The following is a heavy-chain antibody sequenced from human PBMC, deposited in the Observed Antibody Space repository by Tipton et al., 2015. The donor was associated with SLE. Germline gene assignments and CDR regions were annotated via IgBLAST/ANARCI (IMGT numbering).Heavy chain of an antibody. CDR2: IYTSGST. Sequence: TLSLTCTVSGTSISSGSYYWSWIRQPAGKGLEWIGYIYTSGSTNYNPSLKSRVTISVDTSKNQFSLKLSSVTAADTAVYYCARGGYCTNGVCYDFDYWGQGTLVTVSS. J-gene: IGHJ4*02. CDR1: GTSISSGSYY. CDR3: ARGGYCTNGVCYDFDY. D-gene: IGHD2-8*01. V-gene: IGHV4-61*09.